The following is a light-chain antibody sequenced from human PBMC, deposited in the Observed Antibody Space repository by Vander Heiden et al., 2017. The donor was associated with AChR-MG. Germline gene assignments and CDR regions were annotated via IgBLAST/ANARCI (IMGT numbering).Light chain of an antibody. CDR2: KAY. J-gene: IGKJ1*01. CDR3: RQYDAFPET. Sequence: DIQMTQSPSPLSASVGARVTMTCRASQSIGIWLARSPQKPGKAPKLLIYKAYSLQSGVPSMFSGSGSGTEFTLTISSLQPDDFATYYCRQYDAFPETFGQGTKV. V-gene: IGKV1-5*03. CDR1: QSIGIW.